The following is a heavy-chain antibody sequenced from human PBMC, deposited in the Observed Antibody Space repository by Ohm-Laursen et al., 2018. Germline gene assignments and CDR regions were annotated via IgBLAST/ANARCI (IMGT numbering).Heavy chain of an antibody. Sequence: SLRLSCAASGFTFDDYAMHWVRHAPGKGLEWVSGISWNSGSIGYADSVKGRFTISRDNAKNSLYLQMNSLRAKDTALYYCAKLAGPDAFDIWGQGTMVTVSS. J-gene: IGHJ3*02. CDR3: AKLAGPDAFDI. V-gene: IGHV3-9*01. D-gene: IGHD6-19*01. CDR2: ISWNSGSI. CDR1: GFTFDDYA.